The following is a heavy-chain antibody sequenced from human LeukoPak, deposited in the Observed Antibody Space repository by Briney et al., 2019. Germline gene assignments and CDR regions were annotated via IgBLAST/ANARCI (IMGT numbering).Heavy chain of an antibody. CDR3: ARDPEWELLGYFDY. J-gene: IGHJ4*02. CDR2: ISSSGGTI. D-gene: IGHD1-26*01. V-gene: IGHV3-48*01. Sequence: GGSLRLSCAASGFTVSRNYMTWVRQAPGKGLEWVSYISSSGGTIYYADSVKGRFTISRDNAKNSLYLQMNSLRAEDTAVYYCARDPEWELLGYFDYWGQGTLVTVSS. CDR1: GFTVSRNY.